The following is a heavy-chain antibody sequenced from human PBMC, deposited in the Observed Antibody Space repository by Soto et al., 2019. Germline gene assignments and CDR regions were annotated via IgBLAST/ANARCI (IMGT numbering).Heavy chain of an antibody. D-gene: IGHD6-19*01. CDR1: GDSISSYY. CDR2: IHYSGST. CDR3: ARVSVAGTRFDY. J-gene: IGHJ4*02. Sequence: SETLSLTCTVSGDSISSYYWSWIRQPPGKGLEWIGYIHYSGSTNYNPSLKSRVTISVDTSKNQFSLKLSSVTAADTAVYYCARVSVAGTRFDYWGQGTLVTVS. V-gene: IGHV4-59*12.